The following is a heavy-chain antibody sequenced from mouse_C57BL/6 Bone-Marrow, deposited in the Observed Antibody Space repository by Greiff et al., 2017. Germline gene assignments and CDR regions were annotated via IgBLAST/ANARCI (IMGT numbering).Heavy chain of an antibody. CDR1: GFSLTSYG. V-gene: IGHV2-5*01. CDR2: IWRGGST. D-gene: IGHD1-1*01. Sequence: QVQLKESGPGLVQPSQSLSITCTVSGFSLTSYGVHWVRQSPGKGLEWLGVIWRGGSTDYNAAFMSRLSITKDNSKSQVFFKMNSLQADDTAIYYCANPDYYGSTPFAYWGQGTLVTVSA. J-gene: IGHJ3*01. CDR3: ANPDYYGSTPFAY.